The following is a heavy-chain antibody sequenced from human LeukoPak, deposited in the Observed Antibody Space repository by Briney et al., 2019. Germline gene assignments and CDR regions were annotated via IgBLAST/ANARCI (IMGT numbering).Heavy chain of an antibody. Sequence: SETLSLTCTVSGGSISSYYWSWIRQPPGKGLEWIGYIYYSGSTNYNPSLKSRVTISVDTSKNQFSLKLSSVTAADTAVYYCARRAATGLYCFDYWGQGTLVTVSS. D-gene: IGHD6-25*01. J-gene: IGHJ4*02. CDR1: GGSISSYY. CDR3: ARRAATGLYCFDY. V-gene: IGHV4-59*08. CDR2: IYYSGST.